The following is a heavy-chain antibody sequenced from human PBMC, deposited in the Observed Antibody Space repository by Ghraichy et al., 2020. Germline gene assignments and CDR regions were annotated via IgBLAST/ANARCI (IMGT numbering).Heavy chain of an antibody. V-gene: IGHV3-7*01. CDR2: IKQDGSEK. J-gene: IGHJ4*02. Sequence: GGSLRLSCAASGFTFSSYWMSWVRQAPGKGLEWVANIKQDGSEKYYVDSVKGRLTISRDNAKNSLYLQMNSLRAEDTAVYYCARVGLRFLEWIDYWGQGTRVTVSS. D-gene: IGHD3-3*01. CDR1: GFTFSSYW. CDR3: ARVGLRFLEWIDY.